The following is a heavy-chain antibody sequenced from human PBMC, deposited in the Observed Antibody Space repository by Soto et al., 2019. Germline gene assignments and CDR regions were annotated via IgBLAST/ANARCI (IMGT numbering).Heavy chain of an antibody. D-gene: IGHD3-3*01. CDR3: AKSSPDLEKYYDFWSGYSAGYYYYYMDV. CDR2: ISGSGGST. J-gene: IGHJ6*03. V-gene: IGHV3-23*01. Sequence: EVQLLESGGGLVQPGGSLRLSCAASGFTFSSYAMSWVRQAPGKGLEWVSAISGSGGSTYYADSVKGRFTISRDNSKNTLYLQMNSLRAEDTAVYYCAKSSPDLEKYYDFWSGYSAGYYYYYMDVWGKGTTVTVSS. CDR1: GFTFSSYA.